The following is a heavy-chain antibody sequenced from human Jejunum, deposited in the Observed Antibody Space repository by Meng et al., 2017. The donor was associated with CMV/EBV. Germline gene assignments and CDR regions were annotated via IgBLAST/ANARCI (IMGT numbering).Heavy chain of an antibody. Sequence: SGFTLSDYYMSGIRQAPGKGLEWVSYISSSGSTIYYADSVKGRFTISRDNAKNSLYLQMNSLRAENTAVYYCARVTELWLHYFDYWGQGTLVTVSS. CDR1: GFTLSDYY. V-gene: IGHV3-11*01. D-gene: IGHD5-18*01. CDR3: ARVTELWLHYFDY. CDR2: ISSSGSTI. J-gene: IGHJ4*02.